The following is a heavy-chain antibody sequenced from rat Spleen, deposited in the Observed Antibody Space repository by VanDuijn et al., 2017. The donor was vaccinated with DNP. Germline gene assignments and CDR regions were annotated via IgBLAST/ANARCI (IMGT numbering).Heavy chain of an antibody. Sequence: EVQLQESGSGLVKPSQSLSLTCSVTGYSITSNYWGWIRKFPGNKLEYIGHISYSGSTNYNPSLKSRLSITRDTSKNHFLLHLNSVTTEDTATYYCARLHGYYHVYAMDGWGQGTSVTVSS. CDR1: GYSITSNY. CDR3: ARLHGYYHVYAMDG. J-gene: IGHJ4*01. V-gene: IGHV3-1*01. D-gene: IGHD1-12*03. CDR2: ISYSGST.